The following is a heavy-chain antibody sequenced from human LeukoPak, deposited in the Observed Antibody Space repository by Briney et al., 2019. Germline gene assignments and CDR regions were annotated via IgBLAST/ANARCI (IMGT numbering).Heavy chain of an antibody. J-gene: IGHJ2*01. D-gene: IGHD4-23*01. V-gene: IGHV3-13*01. CDR1: GFTFSAYD. CDR2: MGTAGDT. Sequence: GGSLRLSLAASGFTFSAYDMHWVRQAAGKGLEWVSRMGTAGDTSYQGSVKGRLTISREDAKNSLYLQMNSLTDGDAAVYYCARGIYGGNVRGWYFDLWGRGTLVTVSS. CDR3: ARGIYGGNVRGWYFDL.